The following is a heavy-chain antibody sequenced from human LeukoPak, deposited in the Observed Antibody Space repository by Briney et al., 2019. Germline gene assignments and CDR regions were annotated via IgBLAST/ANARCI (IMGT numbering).Heavy chain of an antibody. D-gene: IGHD1-26*01. CDR3: ARVGATPYYYYGMDV. CDR2: ISSSSSTI. Sequence: GGSLRLSCAASRFTFSSYSMNWVRQAPGKGLEWVSYISSSSSTIYYADSVKGRFTISRDNAKNSLYLQMNSLRAEDTAVYYCARVGATPYYYYGMDVWGQGTTVTVSS. CDR1: RFTFSSYS. V-gene: IGHV3-48*04. J-gene: IGHJ6*02.